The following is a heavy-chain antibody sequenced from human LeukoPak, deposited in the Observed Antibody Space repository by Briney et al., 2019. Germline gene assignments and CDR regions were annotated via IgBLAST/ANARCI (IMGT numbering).Heavy chain of an antibody. J-gene: IGHJ4*02. CDR1: GFTFSNAW. D-gene: IGHD3-22*01. V-gene: IGHV3-15*01. CDR2: IKSKTDGGTT. Sequence: PGGSLRLSCAASGFTFSNAWMSWVRQARGKGLEWVGRIKSKTDGGTTDYAAPVKGRLTISRDDSKNTLYLQMNSLKTEDTAVYYCTTAQYYYDSSGLVRIDYWGQGTLVTVSS. CDR3: TTAQYYYDSSGLVRIDY.